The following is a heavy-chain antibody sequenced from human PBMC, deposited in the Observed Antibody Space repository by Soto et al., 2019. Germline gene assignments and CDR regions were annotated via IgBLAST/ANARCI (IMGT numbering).Heavy chain of an antibody. CDR1: GYAFTTYG. CDR3: ARGRYGDY. D-gene: IGHD1-1*01. J-gene: IGHJ4*02. V-gene: IGHV1-18*01. Sequence: QVHLVQSGAEVKKPGASVKVSCQGSGYAFTTYGITWVRQAPGQGLEWMVWISAHNGNTNYAQTLQGRVTVTRDTSTSTAYMELRSLRYDETAVYSCARGRYGDYWGQGALVTVSS. CDR2: ISAHNGNT.